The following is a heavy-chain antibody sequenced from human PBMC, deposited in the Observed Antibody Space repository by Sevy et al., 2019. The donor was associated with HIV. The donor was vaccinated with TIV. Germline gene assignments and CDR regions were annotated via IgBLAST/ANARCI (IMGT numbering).Heavy chain of an antibody. CDR2: IRYDGSNK. D-gene: IGHD6-13*01. CDR3: AKDQGSSWYHGYYYYGMDV. V-gene: IGHV3-30*02. CDR1: GFTFSSYG. Sequence: GESLKISCAASGFTFSSYGMHWVRQAPGKGLEWVAFIRYDGSNKYYAESVKGPFTISRDNSKNTLYLQMNSLRAEDTAVYYCAKDQGSSWYHGYYYYGMDVWGQGTTVTVSS. J-gene: IGHJ6*02.